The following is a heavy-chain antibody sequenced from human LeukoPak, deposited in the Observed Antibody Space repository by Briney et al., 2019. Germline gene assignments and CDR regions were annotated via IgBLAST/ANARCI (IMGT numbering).Heavy chain of an antibody. J-gene: IGHJ4*02. CDR3: ARKYGDYDPRGEQYYFDY. Sequence: PSETLSLTCTVSGGSISSSSYYWGWIRQPPGKGLEWIGSIYYSGSTYYNPSLKSRVTISVDTSKNQFSLKLSSVTAADTAVYYCARKYGDYDPRGEQYYFDYWGQGTLVTVSS. V-gene: IGHV4-39*07. CDR2: IYYSGST. D-gene: IGHD4-17*01. CDR1: GGSISSSSYY.